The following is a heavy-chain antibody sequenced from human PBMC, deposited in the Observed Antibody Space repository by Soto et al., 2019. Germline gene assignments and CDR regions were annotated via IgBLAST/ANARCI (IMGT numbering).Heavy chain of an antibody. CDR1: GFAFSNYA. D-gene: IGHD6-6*01. CDR2: ISTSIDAT. Sequence: PGGSLRLSCAASGFAFSNYAIHWARQAPGKGLEWVSSISTSIDATYYADSVKGRFTISRDDSKNTLYLQMNSLRAEDSAVYYCAKDRTVAARNFDYWGQGTQVTVSS. V-gene: IGHV3-23*01. J-gene: IGHJ4*02. CDR3: AKDRTVAARNFDY.